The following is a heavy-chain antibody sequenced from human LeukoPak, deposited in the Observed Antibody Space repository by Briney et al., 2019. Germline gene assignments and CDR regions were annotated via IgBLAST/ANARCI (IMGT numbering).Heavy chain of an antibody. Sequence: ASVKVSCKASGYTFTGYYMHWVRQAPGQGLEWMGWINPNSGGTNYAQKFQGWVTMTRDTSISTAYMELSRLRSDDTAVYYCARDLGYYDSSGVAFDIWGQGTMVTVSS. CDR3: ARDLGYYDSSGVAFDI. J-gene: IGHJ3*02. D-gene: IGHD3-22*01. V-gene: IGHV1-2*04. CDR2: INPNSGGT. CDR1: GYTFTGYY.